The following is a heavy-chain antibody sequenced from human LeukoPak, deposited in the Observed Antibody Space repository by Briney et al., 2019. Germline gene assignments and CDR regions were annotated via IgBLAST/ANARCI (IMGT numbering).Heavy chain of an antibody. Sequence: GGSLRLSCAVSGFTFSGYYMSWIRQAPGKGLEWVSYISGPGTTTYYADSVRGRFTISRDNAKNSLYLQMNSLRAEDTAVYYCASRYSPFDFWGQGTLVTVSS. CDR3: ASRYSPFDF. CDR2: ISGPGTTT. CDR1: GFTFSGYY. D-gene: IGHD3-16*02. V-gene: IGHV3-11*04. J-gene: IGHJ4*02.